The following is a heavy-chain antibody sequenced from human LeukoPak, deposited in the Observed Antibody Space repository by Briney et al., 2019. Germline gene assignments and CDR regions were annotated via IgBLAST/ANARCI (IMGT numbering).Heavy chain of an antibody. CDR1: GSTFKNYA. J-gene: IGHJ4*02. Sequence: GGSLRLSCVASGSTFKNYAMTWVRQSPGKELEWVANIKEDGTMKKYVDSVKGRFTISRDNAKNSLFLQMNSLRVEDTAMYYCTVNEIWGQGTLVTVSS. CDR2: IKEDGTMK. CDR3: TVNEI. V-gene: IGHV3-7*01.